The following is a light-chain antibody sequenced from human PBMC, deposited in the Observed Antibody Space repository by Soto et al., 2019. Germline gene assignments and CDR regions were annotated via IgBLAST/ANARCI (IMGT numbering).Light chain of an antibody. CDR2: AAS. Sequence: DIQMTQSPSSLSASVGDRVTIACRASQSISTFLNWYQQKPGKAPNLXISAASSLQSGVPSRFSGSGSGTDFTLTISGLLPEDFATYYCQQNYSPPITFGQGTRLEIK. CDR3: QQNYSPPIT. V-gene: IGKV1-39*01. J-gene: IGKJ5*01. CDR1: QSISTF.